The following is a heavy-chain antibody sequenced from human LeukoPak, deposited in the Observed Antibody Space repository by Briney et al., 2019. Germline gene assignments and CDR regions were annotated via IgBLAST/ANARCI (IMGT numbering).Heavy chain of an antibody. D-gene: IGHD3-22*01. CDR1: GFTFSSYA. CDR3: APYYYDSSGYLYFDY. J-gene: IGHJ4*02. CDR2: ISGSGGST. V-gene: IGHV3-23*01. Sequence: GGSLRLSCAASGFTFSSYAMSWVRQAPGKGQGWVSAISGSGGSTYYADSVKGRFTISRDNSKNTLYLQMNSLRAEDTAVYYCAPYYYDSSGYLYFDYWGQGSLVTVSS.